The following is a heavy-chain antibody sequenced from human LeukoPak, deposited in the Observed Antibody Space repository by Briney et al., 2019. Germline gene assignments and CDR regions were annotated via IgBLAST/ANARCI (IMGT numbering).Heavy chain of an antibody. J-gene: IGHJ5*02. CDR2: INHSGST. CDR3: ARESGSMRWFDP. V-gene: IGHV4-34*01. D-gene: IGHD6-25*01. CDR1: GGSFSGYY. Sequence: SETLSLTCAVYGGSFSGYYWSWIRQPPGKGLEWIGEINHSGSTNYNPSLKSRVTISVDTSKNQFSLKLSSVTAADTAVYYCARESGSMRWFDPWGQGTLVTVSS.